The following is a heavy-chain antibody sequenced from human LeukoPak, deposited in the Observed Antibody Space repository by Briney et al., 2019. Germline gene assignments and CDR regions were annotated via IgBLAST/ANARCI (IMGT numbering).Heavy chain of an antibody. V-gene: IGHV1-18*01. D-gene: IGHD3-3*01. Sequence: ASEKVSCKASGYTFTSYGISWVRQAPGQGLEWMGWISAYNGNTNYAQKLQGRVTMTTDTSTSTAYMELRSLRSDDTAVYYCARGGRVLRFLEWFTNWFDPWGQGTLVTVSS. J-gene: IGHJ5*02. CDR1: GYTFTSYG. CDR3: ARGGRVLRFLEWFTNWFDP. CDR2: ISAYNGNT.